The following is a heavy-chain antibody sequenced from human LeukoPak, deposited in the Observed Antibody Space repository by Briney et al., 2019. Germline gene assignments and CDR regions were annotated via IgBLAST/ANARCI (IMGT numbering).Heavy chain of an antibody. J-gene: IGHJ5*02. Sequence: GGSLRLSCAASGFTFSNYAVSWVRQAPGKGLEWVSAISGSGGSTYYADSVKGRFTISRDNSKNTLYLQMNSLRAEDTAVYYCAKDGLTGYYTAWFDPWGQGTLVTVSS. CDR3: AKDGLTGYYTAWFDP. CDR2: ISGSGGST. D-gene: IGHD3-9*01. V-gene: IGHV3-23*01. CDR1: GFTFSNYA.